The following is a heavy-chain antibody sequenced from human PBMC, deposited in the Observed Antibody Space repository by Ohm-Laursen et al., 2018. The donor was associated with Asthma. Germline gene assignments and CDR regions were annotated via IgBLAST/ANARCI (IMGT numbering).Heavy chain of an antibody. V-gene: IGHV3-53*01. Sequence: SLRLSCSASGFTVSNTYMSWVRQAPGRGLEWVSIIYSDGSTYYADSVKGRFTISRDSSKNTLYLQMNSLRAEDTAVYYCVRDEGIAARHYFGMDVWGQGATVTVSS. J-gene: IGHJ6*02. CDR2: IYSDGST. CDR1: GFTVSNTY. D-gene: IGHD6-6*01. CDR3: VRDEGIAARHYFGMDV.